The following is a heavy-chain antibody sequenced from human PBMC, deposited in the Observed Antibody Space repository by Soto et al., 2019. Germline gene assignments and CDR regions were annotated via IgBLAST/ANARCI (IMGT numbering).Heavy chain of an antibody. CDR2: MNPNSGNT. J-gene: IGHJ3*02. Sequence: GASVKVSCKASGYTFTSYDINWVRQATGQGLEWMGWMNPNSGNTGYAQKFQGRVTMTRNTSISTAYMELSSLRSDDTAVYYCARGLAVAGAFDIWGQGTMVTLS. CDR3: ARGLAVAGAFDI. D-gene: IGHD6-19*01. V-gene: IGHV1-8*01. CDR1: GYTFTSYD.